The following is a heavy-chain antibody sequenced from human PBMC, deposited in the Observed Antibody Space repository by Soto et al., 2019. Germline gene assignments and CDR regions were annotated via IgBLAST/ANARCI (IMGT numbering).Heavy chain of an antibody. D-gene: IGHD2-15*01. CDR2: IVVGSGNT. V-gene: IGHV1-58*01. J-gene: IGHJ6*01. Sequence: ASVKVSCKASGFTFTSSAVQWARQARGQRLEWIGWIVVGSGNTNYAQKFQERVTITRDMSTSTAYMELSSLRSEDTAVYYCAADQRGYCSGGSCPTYYFYGLADWGEGTTFTV. CDR1: GFTFTSSA. CDR3: AADQRGYCSGGSCPTYYFYGLAD.